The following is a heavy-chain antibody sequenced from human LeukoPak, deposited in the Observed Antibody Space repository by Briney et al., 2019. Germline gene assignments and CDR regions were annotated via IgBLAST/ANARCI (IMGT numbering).Heavy chain of an antibody. CDR3: ARHSSGWYGYYYYGMDV. D-gene: IGHD6-19*01. J-gene: IGHJ6*02. V-gene: IGHV1-8*01. CDR1: GYTFTSYD. CDR2: MNPNSGNT. Sequence: ASVKVSCKASGYTFTSYDINWVRQATGQGLEWMGWMNPNSGNTGYAQKFQGRVTMTRNTSISTAYMELSSLISEDTAVYYCARHSSGWYGYYYYGMDVWGQGTTVTVSS.